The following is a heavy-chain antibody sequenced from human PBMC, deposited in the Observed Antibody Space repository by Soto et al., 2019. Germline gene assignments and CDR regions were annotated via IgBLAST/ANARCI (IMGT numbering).Heavy chain of an antibody. Sequence: PGESLKISCKGSGYSFTSYLLRCVRQIPGKGLEWIVRIDPSDSYTHYSPSFQGHVTISADKPISTSYLQWSRLKASDTAMYYLATRTPPARLMGREFYDYYGMGVGGQGTTVTVAS. D-gene: IGHD3-10*01. CDR1: GYSFTSYL. CDR2: IDPSDSYT. V-gene: IGHV5-10-1*01. CDR3: ATRTPPARLMGREFYDYYGMGV. J-gene: IGHJ6*02.